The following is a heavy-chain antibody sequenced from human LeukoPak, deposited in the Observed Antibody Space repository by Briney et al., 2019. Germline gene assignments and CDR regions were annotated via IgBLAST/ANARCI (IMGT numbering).Heavy chain of an antibody. D-gene: IGHD6-25*01. V-gene: IGHV3-23*01. Sequence: GGSLRLSCAASGFTFSSYAMSWVRQAPGKGLEWVSIITGGGGTTYYADSVKGRFTISRDNSKNTLYLQMNSLRAEDTAVYYCAKKWQAAAGNNWFDPWGQGTLVTVSS. CDR1: GFTFSSYA. CDR3: AKKWQAAAGNNWFDP. CDR2: ITGGGGTT. J-gene: IGHJ5*02.